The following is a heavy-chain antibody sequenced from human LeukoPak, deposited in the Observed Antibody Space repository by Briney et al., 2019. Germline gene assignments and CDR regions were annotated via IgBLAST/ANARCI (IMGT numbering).Heavy chain of an antibody. CDR2: IKQDGSEK. Sequence: GGSLRLSCAASGSTFSSYWMSWVRQAPGKGLEWVANIKQDGSEKYYVDSVKGRFTISRDNAKNSLYLQMNSLRAEDTAVYYCARCCDDSSDYWGQGTLVTVSS. CDR1: GSTFSSYW. J-gene: IGHJ4*02. D-gene: IGHD3-22*01. V-gene: IGHV3-7*01. CDR3: ARCCDDSSDY.